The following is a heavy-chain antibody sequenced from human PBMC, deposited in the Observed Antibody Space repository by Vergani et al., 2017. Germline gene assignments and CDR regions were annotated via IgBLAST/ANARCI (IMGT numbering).Heavy chain of an antibody. CDR1: GASIDRSKNY. D-gene: IGHD3-3*01. CDR3: ARRTYYDFRFDV. CDR2: VIYSGNT. J-gene: IGHJ5*02. V-gene: IGHV4-39*01. Sequence: QLQLQESGPGLVKPSETLSLTCSVSGASIDRSKNYWGWIRQPPGKGLEWIGSVIYSGNTNYDPSLKSRVTISIDTSKNQFSLKLNSVTAADTAVYYCARRTYYDFRFDVWGQGILVTVSS.